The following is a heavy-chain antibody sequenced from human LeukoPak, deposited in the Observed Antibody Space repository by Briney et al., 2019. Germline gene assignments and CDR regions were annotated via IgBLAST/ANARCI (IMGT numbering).Heavy chain of an antibody. J-gene: IGHJ4*02. D-gene: IGHD3-10*01. CDR2: ISGSGGST. Sequence: GGSLRLSCAASGFTFDDYAMHWVRQAPGKGLEWASAISGSGGSTYYADSVKGRFTISRDNAKNSLFLQMSSLRAEDTAVYFCSGDPGDYWGQGTLVTVSS. CDR3: SGDPGDY. V-gene: IGHV3-23*01. CDR1: GFTFDDYA.